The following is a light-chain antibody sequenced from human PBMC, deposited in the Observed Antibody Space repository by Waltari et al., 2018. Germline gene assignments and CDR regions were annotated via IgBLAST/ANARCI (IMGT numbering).Light chain of an antibody. CDR2: DVS. V-gene: IGLV2-14*03. CDR3: SSYTSSSTLV. CDR1: SSDVGGYNY. J-gene: IGLJ2*01. Sequence: QSALTQPASVSGSPGQSITISSTGTSSDVGGYNYVSWYQQHPGKAPKLMIYDVSNRPSGVSNRFSGSKAGNTASLTLSGLQAEDEADYYCSSYTSSSTLVFGGGTKLTVL.